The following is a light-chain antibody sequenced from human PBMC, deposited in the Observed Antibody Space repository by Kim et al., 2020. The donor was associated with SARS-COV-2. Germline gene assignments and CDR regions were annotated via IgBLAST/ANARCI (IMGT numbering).Light chain of an antibody. V-gene: IGKV3-11*01. CDR2: DAS. CDR3: QQRSNWPLT. CDR1: QSVSSY. J-gene: IGKJ4*01. Sequence: LSPGERATLSCRASQSVSSYLAWYQQKPGQAPRLLIYDASNRATGITARFSGSGSGTDFTLTISSLEPEDFAVYYCQQRSNWPLTFSGGTKVDIK.